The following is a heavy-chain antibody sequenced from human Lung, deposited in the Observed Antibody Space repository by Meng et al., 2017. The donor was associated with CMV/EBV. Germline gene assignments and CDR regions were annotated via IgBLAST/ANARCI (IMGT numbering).Heavy chain of an antibody. D-gene: IGHD2-2*01. CDR1: GFTFSTYP. V-gene: IGHV3-21*01. CDR2: ISSSSYYI. Sequence: GGSLRLXXAASGFTFSTYPMIWVRQAPGKGLEWVSSISSSSYYIFYGDSVKGRFTVSRDNAKNSLFLQMNSLRAEDTAVYYCARAKDCSSTTCYGDYWGQGTLVXVSS. CDR3: ARAKDCSSTTCYGDY. J-gene: IGHJ4*02.